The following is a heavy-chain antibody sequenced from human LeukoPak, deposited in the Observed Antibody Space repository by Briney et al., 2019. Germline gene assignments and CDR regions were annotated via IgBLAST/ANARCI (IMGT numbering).Heavy chain of an antibody. J-gene: IGHJ4*02. CDR2: IYYSGST. Sequence: SETLSLTCSASGGSINSYFWSWIRQPPGKGLEWIGYIYYSGSTNYNPSLESRVTISVNTSKNQFSLKLSSVTASGTAVYYCARLPYSSGWYVYWGQGILVTVSS. V-gene: IGHV4-59*01. D-gene: IGHD6-19*01. CDR1: GGSINSYF. CDR3: ARLPYSSGWYVY.